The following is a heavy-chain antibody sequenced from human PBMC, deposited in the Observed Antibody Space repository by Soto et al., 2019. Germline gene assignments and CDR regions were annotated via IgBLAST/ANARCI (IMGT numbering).Heavy chain of an antibody. CDR2: ISYDGSNK. Sequence: GSLRLSCAASGFTFSSYGMHWVRQAPGKGLEWVAVISYDGSNKYYADSVKGRFTISRDNSKNTLYLQMNSLRAEDTAVYYCAKPNDYWGQGTLVTVSS. CDR1: GFTFSSYG. J-gene: IGHJ4*02. V-gene: IGHV3-30*18. CDR3: AKPNDY.